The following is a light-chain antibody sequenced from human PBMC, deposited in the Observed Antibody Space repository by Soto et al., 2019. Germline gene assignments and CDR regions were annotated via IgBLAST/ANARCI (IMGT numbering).Light chain of an antibody. V-gene: IGKV1-5*03. CDR3: QQYNSYPWT. Sequence: DIQMTQSPSTLSASVGDRVTITCRASQSISSWLAWYQQKPGKAPKLLIYKASSLESGVPSRFSGSGYVTEFTLTISSLQPDDFATYYCQQYNSYPWTFGQGTKVEIK. J-gene: IGKJ1*01. CDR1: QSISSW. CDR2: KAS.